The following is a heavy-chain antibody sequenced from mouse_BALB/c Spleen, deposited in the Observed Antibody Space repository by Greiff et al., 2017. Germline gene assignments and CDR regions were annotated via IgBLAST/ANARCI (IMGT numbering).Heavy chain of an antibody. Sequence: DVMLVESGGGLVQPGGSLKLPCAASGFTFSSYTMSWVRQTPEKRLEWVAYISNGGGSTYYPDTVKGRFTISRDNAKNTLYLQMSSLKSEDTAMYYCARQGQDGNYDGRGYFDVWGAGTTVTVSS. CDR3: ARQGQDGNYDGRGYFDV. CDR1: GFTFSSYT. V-gene: IGHV5-12-2*01. D-gene: IGHD2-1*01. J-gene: IGHJ1*01. CDR2: ISNGGGST.